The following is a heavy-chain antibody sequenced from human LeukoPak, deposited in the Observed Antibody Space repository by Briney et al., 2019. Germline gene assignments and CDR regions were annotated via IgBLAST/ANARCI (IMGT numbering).Heavy chain of an antibody. D-gene: IGHD3-16*01. J-gene: IGHJ4*02. CDR2: ISSSSSYI. Sequence: PGGGPRLSRAGSWFTLSSSCINWVRPAPGEGVEWVSSISSSSSYIYYADSVKGRFTISRDNAKNSLYLQMNSLRAEDTAVYYCARDYVLRDYWGQGTLVTVSS. V-gene: IGHV3-21*01. CDR3: ARDYVLRDY. CDR1: WFTLSSSC.